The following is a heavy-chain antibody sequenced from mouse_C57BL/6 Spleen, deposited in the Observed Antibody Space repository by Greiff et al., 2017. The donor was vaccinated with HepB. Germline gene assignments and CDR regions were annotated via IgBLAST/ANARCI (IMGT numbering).Heavy chain of an antibody. Sequence: QVQLQQPGAELVKPGASVKLSCKASGYTFTSYWMHWVKQSPGQGLEWIGRIDPNSGGTKYNEKFKSKATLTVDKPSSTAYMQLSSLTSEDSAVYYCAGADTTVVEDYFDYWGQGTTLTVSS. CDR2: IDPNSGGT. V-gene: IGHV1-72*01. CDR3: AGADTTVVEDYFDY. D-gene: IGHD1-1*01. J-gene: IGHJ2*01. CDR1: GYTFTSYW.